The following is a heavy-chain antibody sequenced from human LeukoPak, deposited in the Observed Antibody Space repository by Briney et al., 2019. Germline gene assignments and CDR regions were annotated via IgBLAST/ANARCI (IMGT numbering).Heavy chain of an antibody. V-gene: IGHV4-61*01. CDR1: DVSVNSAIYY. D-gene: IGHD3-10*01. CDR3: ANFPLTGAYYFDY. Sequence: PSETLSLTCTVSDVSVNSAIYYWSWIRQPPGKGLEWIGFIYYSGSTNYNPSLKTRATITADTSKNQFSLKLSSVTAADTAVYYCANFPLTGAYYFDYWGQGTLVTVSP. J-gene: IGHJ4*02. CDR2: IYYSGST.